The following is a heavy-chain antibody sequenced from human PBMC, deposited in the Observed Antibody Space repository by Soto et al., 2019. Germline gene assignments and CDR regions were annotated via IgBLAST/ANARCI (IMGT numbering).Heavy chain of an antibody. D-gene: IGHD3-10*01. Sequence: GGSLRLSCAASGFTFSSYGMHWVRQAPGKGLEWVAVISYDGSNKYYADSVKGRFTISRDNSKNTLYLQMNSLRAEDTAVYYCAKCPRLLLWFGESPGYWGQGTLVTVSS. V-gene: IGHV3-30*18. CDR2: ISYDGSNK. CDR1: GFTFSSYG. J-gene: IGHJ4*02. CDR3: AKCPRLLLWFGESPGY.